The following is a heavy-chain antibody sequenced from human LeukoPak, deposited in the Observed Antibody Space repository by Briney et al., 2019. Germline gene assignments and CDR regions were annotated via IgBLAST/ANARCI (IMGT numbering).Heavy chain of an antibody. V-gene: IGHV4-59*01. CDR3: ARVSSSWSNWFDP. CDR2: IYSSGST. CDR1: GGSISSYY. Sequence: ASETLSLTCTVSGGSISSYYWIWIRQPPGKGLECIGYIYSSGSTNYNPSLKSRVTISVDTSKNQFSLKLSSVTAADTAVYCCARVSSSWSNWFDPWGQGTLVTVSS. D-gene: IGHD6-13*01. J-gene: IGHJ5*02.